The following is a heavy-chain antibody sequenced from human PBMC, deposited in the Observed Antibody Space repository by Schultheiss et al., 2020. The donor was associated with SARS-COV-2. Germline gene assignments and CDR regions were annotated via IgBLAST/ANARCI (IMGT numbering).Heavy chain of an antibody. CDR1: GGSISSFY. D-gene: IGHD6-19*01. CDR2: IYYSGST. Sequence: SETLSLTCTVSGGSISSFYWSWIRQPAGKGLEWIGSIYYSGSTYYNPSLKSRVTMSVDTSKNQFSLSLNSVTAADTAVYYCARGRTGYSTGWYNYYLMDVWGKGTTVTVSS. J-gene: IGHJ6*03. CDR3: ARGRTGYSTGWYNYYLMDV. V-gene: IGHV4-4*07.